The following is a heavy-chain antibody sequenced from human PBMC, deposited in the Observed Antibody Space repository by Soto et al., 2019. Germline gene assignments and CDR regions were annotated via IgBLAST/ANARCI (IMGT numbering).Heavy chain of an antibody. V-gene: IGHV1-8*01. J-gene: IGHJ5*02. D-gene: IGHD4-4*01. CDR2: MNPNSGNT. Sequence: QVQLVQSGAEVKKPGASVKVSCKASGYTFPSSDINWVRQATGQGLEWMGWMNPNSGNTGYAQKFQGRVTMTRNTSISTAYMELSSLRSEDTAVYYCARAAHYSNLNWFDPWGQGTLVTVSS. CDR3: ARAAHYSNLNWFDP. CDR1: GYTFPSSD.